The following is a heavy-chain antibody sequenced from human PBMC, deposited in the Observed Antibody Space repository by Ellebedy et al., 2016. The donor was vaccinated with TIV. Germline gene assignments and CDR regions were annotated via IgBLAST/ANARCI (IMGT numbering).Heavy chain of an antibody. J-gene: IGHJ4*02. CDR2: ISGSGGST. CDR3: AKLVLGQLVNYYFDY. D-gene: IGHD6-6*01. CDR1: GFTFSSYA. V-gene: IGHV3-23*01. Sequence: GESLKISCAASGFTFSSYAMSWVRQAPGKGLEWVSAISGSGGSTYYADSVKGRFTISRDNSKNTLYLQMNSLRAEDTAVYYCAKLVLGQLVNYYFDYWGQGTLVTVSS.